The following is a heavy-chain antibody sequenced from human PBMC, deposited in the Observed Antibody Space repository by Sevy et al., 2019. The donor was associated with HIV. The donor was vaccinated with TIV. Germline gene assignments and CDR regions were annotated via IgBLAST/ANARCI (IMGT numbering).Heavy chain of an antibody. CDR1: GFTFSTHW. CDR2: INRDESTT. CDR3: ARGGYYSGWFYFDY. V-gene: IGHV3-74*01. D-gene: IGHD6-19*01. Sequence: GGSLRLSCAVSGFTFSTHWMHWVRQGPGEGLVWVARINRDESTTNYADSVKGRFTISRDNAKNTLYLQLNSLRAEDMAVYFCARGGYYSGWFYFDYWGQGTLVTVSS. J-gene: IGHJ4*02.